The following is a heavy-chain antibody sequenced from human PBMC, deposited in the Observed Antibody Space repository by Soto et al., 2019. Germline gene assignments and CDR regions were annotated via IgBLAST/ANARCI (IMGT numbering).Heavy chain of an antibody. CDR2: INAGNGNT. CDR1: GYTFTSYA. V-gene: IGHV1-3*01. Sequence: QVPLVQSGAEVKKPGASVKVSCKASGYTFTSYAMHWVRQAPGQRLEWMGWINAGNGNTKYSQKFQGRVTITRDTSASTAYMELSSLRSEDTAVYYCARGPVVVPAAIADPPGWFDPWGQGTLVTVSS. J-gene: IGHJ5*02. CDR3: ARGPVVVPAAIADPPGWFDP. D-gene: IGHD2-2*02.